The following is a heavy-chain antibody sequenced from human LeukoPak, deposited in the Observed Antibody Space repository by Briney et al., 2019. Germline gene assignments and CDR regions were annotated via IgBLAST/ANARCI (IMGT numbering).Heavy chain of an antibody. CDR2: IRYDGSNK. CDR1: GVTFSSYG. CDR3: AKVRDTAMAMDY. D-gene: IGHD5-18*01. Sequence: PGGSLRLSCAADGVTFSSYGMHWVRQAPGKGLEWVAFIRYDGSNKYYADSVKGRFTISRDNSKNTLYLQMNSLRAEDTAVYYCAKVRDTAMAMDYWGQGTLVTVSS. V-gene: IGHV3-30*02. J-gene: IGHJ4*02.